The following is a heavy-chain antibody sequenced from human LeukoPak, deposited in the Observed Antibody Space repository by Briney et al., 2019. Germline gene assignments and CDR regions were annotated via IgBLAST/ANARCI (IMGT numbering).Heavy chain of an antibody. CDR2: ISGSGGST. J-gene: IGHJ4*02. CDR3: ARVNRYSGSYSHFDY. Sequence: GGSLRLSCAASGFTFSSYAMSWVRQAPGKGLEWVSAISGSGGSTYYADSVKGRFAISRDNSKNTLYLQMNSLRAEDTAVYYCARVNRYSGSYSHFDYWGQGTLVTVSS. V-gene: IGHV3-23*01. CDR1: GFTFSSYA. D-gene: IGHD1-26*01.